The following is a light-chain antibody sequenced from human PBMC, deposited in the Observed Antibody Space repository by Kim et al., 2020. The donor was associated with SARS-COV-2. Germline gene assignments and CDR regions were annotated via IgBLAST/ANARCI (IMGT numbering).Light chain of an antibody. CDR1: QSVLYSSNNKIY. Sequence: ATINCKPSQSVLYSSNNKIYLAWYQQKPGQPPKLLIYWASTRESGVPDRFSGSGSGTAFTLTISSLQAEDVAVYYCQQYYSTPLTFGGGTKMDIK. CDR3: QQYYSTPLT. V-gene: IGKV4-1*01. J-gene: IGKJ4*01. CDR2: WAS.